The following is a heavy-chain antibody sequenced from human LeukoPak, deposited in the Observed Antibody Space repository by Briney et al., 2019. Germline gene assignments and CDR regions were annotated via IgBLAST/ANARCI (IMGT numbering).Heavy chain of an antibody. CDR2: IYYSGST. Sequence: TSETLSLTCTVSGGSISSYYWSWIRQPPGKGLEWIGYIYYSGSTNYNPSLKSRVTISVDTSKNQFSLELSSVTAADTAVYYCARYYYDSSGYYSWVDYWGQGTLVTVSS. D-gene: IGHD3-22*01. CDR1: GGSISSYY. CDR3: ARYYYDSSGYYSWVDY. V-gene: IGHV4-59*01. J-gene: IGHJ4*02.